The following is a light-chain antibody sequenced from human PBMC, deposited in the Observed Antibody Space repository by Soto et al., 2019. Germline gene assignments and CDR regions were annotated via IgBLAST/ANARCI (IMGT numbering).Light chain of an antibody. CDR2: DAS. CDR3: QQYDNLSPLT. Sequence: DIQMTQSPSSLSASVGDRVTITCQASQDISNYLNWYQQKPGKAPKLLIYDASNLETGVPSRFSGSVSGTDFTFTISSLQPEDIATYYCQQYDNLSPLTFGGGTKVEIK. J-gene: IGKJ4*02. V-gene: IGKV1-33*01. CDR1: QDISNY.